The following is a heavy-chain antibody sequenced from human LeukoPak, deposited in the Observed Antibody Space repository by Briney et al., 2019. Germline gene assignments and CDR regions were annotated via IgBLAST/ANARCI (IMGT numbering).Heavy chain of an antibody. Sequence: GGSLRLSCAASGFTVSSNYMSWVRQAPGKGLEWVSVIYSGGSTYYADSVKGRFTISRDNFNDTLYLQMNSLRVDDTAIYYCARDWFNDYWGQGTLVTVSS. V-gene: IGHV3-66*01. J-gene: IGHJ4*02. CDR1: GFTVSSNY. CDR3: ARDWFNDY. CDR2: IYSGGST. D-gene: IGHD3-9*01.